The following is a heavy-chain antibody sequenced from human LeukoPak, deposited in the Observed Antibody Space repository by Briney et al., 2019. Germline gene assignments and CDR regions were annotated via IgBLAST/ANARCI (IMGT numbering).Heavy chain of an antibody. D-gene: IGHD6-13*01. Sequence: GASVKVSCKAYGYTFTGYYMHWVRQAPGQGLESMGRINPNSGGTNYAQKFQGRVTMTRDTSISTAYMELSRLRSDDTAVYYCARIAAVDLSDWGQGTLVTVSS. V-gene: IGHV1-2*06. CDR1: GYTFTGYY. CDR2: INPNSGGT. CDR3: ARIAAVDLSD. J-gene: IGHJ4*02.